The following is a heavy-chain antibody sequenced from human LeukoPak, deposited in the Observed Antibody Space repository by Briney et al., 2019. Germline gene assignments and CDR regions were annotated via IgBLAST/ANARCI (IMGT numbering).Heavy chain of an antibody. CDR2: IKQDGSEK. CDR3: ARHADGAKTALAY. CDR1: GFTFSSYW. Sequence: GGSLRLSCAASGFTFSSYWMSWVRQAPGKGLEWVANIKQDGSEKCYVDSVKGRFTISRDNAKNSLYLQVNSLRAEDTAVYYCARHADGAKTALAYWGQGTLVTVSS. J-gene: IGHJ4*02. D-gene: IGHD1-26*01. V-gene: IGHV3-7*01.